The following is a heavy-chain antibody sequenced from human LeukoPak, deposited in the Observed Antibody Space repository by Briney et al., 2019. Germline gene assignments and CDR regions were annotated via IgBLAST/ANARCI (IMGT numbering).Heavy chain of an antibody. CDR1: GFTFSSYS. J-gene: IGHJ3*02. D-gene: IGHD2-21*01. CDR3: ASLSDPRKGDAFDI. V-gene: IGHV3-21*01. Sequence: GGSLRLSCAASGFTFSSYSMNWVRQAPGKGLEWVSSISSSSSYIYYADSVKGRFTISRDNAKNSLYLQMNSLRAEDTAVYYCASLSDPRKGDAFDIWGQGTMVTVSS. CDR2: ISSSSSYI.